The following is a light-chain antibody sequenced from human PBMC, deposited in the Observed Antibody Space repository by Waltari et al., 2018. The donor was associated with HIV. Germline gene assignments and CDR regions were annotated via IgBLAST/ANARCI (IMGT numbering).Light chain of an antibody. J-gene: IGKJ5*01. CDR1: QSVGNN. V-gene: IGKV3-11*01. Sequence: EIVLTQSPATLSLSPGDRAALSCRASQSVGNNLAWYQQKPGQAPSLLIFDASNSATGVPARFSGSGSATDFTLIISSLEPEDFAVYYCQQRRNWPPITFGQGTRLE. CDR2: DAS. CDR3: QQRRNWPPIT.